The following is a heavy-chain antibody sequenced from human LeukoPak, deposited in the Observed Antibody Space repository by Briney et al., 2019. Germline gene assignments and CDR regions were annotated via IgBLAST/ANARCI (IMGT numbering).Heavy chain of an antibody. V-gene: IGHV3-66*01. CDR2: IYSGGST. D-gene: IGHD6-25*01. CDR3: ARPRGGSGWFWDS. CDR1: GFTVSTNY. Sequence: PGGSLRLSCAASGFTVSTNYMSWVRQAPGKGLEWVSAIYSGGSTYYADSVKGRFTISRDNSKNTLYLHMNSLRANDTALYYCARPRGGSGWFWDSWGPGTLVSVTS. J-gene: IGHJ4*02.